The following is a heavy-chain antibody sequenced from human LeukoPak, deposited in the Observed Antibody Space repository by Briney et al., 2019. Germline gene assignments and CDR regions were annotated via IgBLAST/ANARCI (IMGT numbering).Heavy chain of an antibody. D-gene: IGHD5-12*01. J-gene: IGHJ4*02. V-gene: IGHV3-64*01. CDR2: ISSNGGTT. Sequence: GGSLRLSCAASGFTFSTYDMHWVRQAPGKGLEFVSAISSNGGTTYYANSVKGRFIISRSNSRNTLYLQMGSLRAEDMAVYYCARRYSGYDPFDYWGQGTLVAVSS. CDR3: ARRYSGYDPFDY. CDR1: GFTFSTYD.